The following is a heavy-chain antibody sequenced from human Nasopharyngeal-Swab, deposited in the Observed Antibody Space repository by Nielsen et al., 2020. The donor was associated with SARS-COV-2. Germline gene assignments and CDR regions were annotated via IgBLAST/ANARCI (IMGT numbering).Heavy chain of an antibody. J-gene: IGHJ3*02. D-gene: IGHD1-26*01. Sequence: GESLKISCAASGFTFSSYGMHWVRQAPGKGLVWVSRIKSDGSSTNYADSVKGRFTISRDNAKNTLYLQMNSLRAEDTAVYYCARSILSGSYYYAFDIWGQGTMVTVSS. CDR3: ARSILSGSYYYAFDI. CDR1: GFTFSSYG. V-gene: IGHV3-74*01. CDR2: IKSDGSST.